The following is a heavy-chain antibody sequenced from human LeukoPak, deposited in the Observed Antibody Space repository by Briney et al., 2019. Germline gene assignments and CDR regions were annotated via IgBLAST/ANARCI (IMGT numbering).Heavy chain of an antibody. Sequence: SETLSLTCTVSGGSISSSSYYWGWIRQPPGKGLEWIGSIYYSGSTYYNPSLKSRVTISVDTSKNQFSLKLSSVTAADTAVYYCARDYYDSSGYGRVDYWGQGTQVTVSS. CDR2: IYYSGST. V-gene: IGHV4-39*07. J-gene: IGHJ4*02. D-gene: IGHD3-22*01. CDR1: GGSISSSSYY. CDR3: ARDYYDSSGYGRVDY.